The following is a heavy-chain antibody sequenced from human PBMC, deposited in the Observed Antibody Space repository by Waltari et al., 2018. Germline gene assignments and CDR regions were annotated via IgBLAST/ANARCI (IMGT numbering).Heavy chain of an antibody. J-gene: IGHJ2*01. Sequence: QVQLQESGPGLVKPSGTLSLTCAVSGGSISSSNWWSWVRQPPGKGLGWIGEIYHSGGTNNNPSLKSRVTISVDTSKNQFSLKLSSVTAADTAVYYCARREQLVPWQQLVRGDWYFDLWGRGTLVTVSS. CDR2: IYHSGGT. D-gene: IGHD6-13*01. CDR3: ARREQLVPWQQLVRGDWYFDL. V-gene: IGHV4-4*02. CDR1: GGSISSSNW.